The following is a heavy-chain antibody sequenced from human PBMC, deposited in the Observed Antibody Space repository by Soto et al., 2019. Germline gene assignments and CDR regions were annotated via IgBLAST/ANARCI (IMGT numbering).Heavy chain of an antibody. CDR2: ISSSSSTI. V-gene: IGHV3-48*02. Sequence: EVQLVESGGGLVQPGGSLRLSCAASGFTFSSYSMNWVRQAPGKGLEWVSYISSSSSTIYYADSVKGRFTISRDNANNSLYLQMNSLRDEDTAVYYYARGREYYYDSSGFDYWGQGTLVTVSS. CDR1: GFTFSSYS. D-gene: IGHD3-22*01. CDR3: ARGREYYYDSSGFDY. J-gene: IGHJ4*02.